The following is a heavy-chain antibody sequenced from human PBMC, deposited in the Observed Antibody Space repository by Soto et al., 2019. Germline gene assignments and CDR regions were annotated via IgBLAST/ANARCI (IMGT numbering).Heavy chain of an antibody. CDR2: IYYSGST. D-gene: IGHD3-3*01. CDR1: GGSISSYY. CDR3: ARYYDFWSGPYYYYYGMDV. Sequence: SETLSLTCTVSGGSISSYYWSWIRQPPGKGLEWIGYIYYSGSTNYNPSLKSRVTISVDTSKNQFSLKLSSVTAADTAVYYCARYYDFWSGPYYYYYGMDVRGQGTTVTVSS. V-gene: IGHV4-59*01. J-gene: IGHJ6*02.